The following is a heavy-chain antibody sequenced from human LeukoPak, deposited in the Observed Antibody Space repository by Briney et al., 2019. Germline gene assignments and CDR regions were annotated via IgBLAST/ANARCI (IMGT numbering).Heavy chain of an antibody. D-gene: IGHD3-3*01. CDR3: ARDSSGHYYYYYYMDV. Sequence: ASVKVSCKASGYTFTGYYMHWVRQAPGQGLEWMGWINPNSGGTNYAQKFQGRVTMTRDTSISTAYMGLSRLRSDDTAVYYCARDSSGHYYYYYYMDVWGKGTTVTVSS. V-gene: IGHV1-2*02. J-gene: IGHJ6*03. CDR2: INPNSGGT. CDR1: GYTFTGYY.